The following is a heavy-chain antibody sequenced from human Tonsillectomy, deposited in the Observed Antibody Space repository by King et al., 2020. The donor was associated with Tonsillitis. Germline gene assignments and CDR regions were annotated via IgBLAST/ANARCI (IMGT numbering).Heavy chain of an antibody. CDR3: ARDRDDYIFDY. V-gene: IGHV3-33*05. D-gene: IGHD4/OR15-4a*01. CDR2: ISYDGRNK. J-gene: IGHJ4*02. CDR1: GFTFSSYG. Sequence: VQLVESGGGVVQPGRSLRLSCAASGFTFSSYGMHWVRQAPGKGLEWVAVISYDGRNKYYVDSVKGRFTISRDKSKNKLYLQMNSLRAEDTAVYYCARDRDDYIFDYWGQGTLVTVSS.